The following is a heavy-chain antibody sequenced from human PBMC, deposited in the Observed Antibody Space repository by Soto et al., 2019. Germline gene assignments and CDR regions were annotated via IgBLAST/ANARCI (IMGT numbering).Heavy chain of an antibody. V-gene: IGHV3-33*01. CDR3: ARDYTGTGYGLVY. CDR1: GFTFSRHG. J-gene: IGHJ4*02. D-gene: IGHD6-25*01. CDR2: IWYDGSNE. Sequence: QVQLVESGGGVVQPGRSLRLSCAASGFTFSRHGMHWVRQAPGKGLEWVAIIWYDGSNEYYADSVRGRFTISRDNSKNTLYLQMSSLRVDDTAVYYCARDYTGTGYGLVYWGQGALVTVSS.